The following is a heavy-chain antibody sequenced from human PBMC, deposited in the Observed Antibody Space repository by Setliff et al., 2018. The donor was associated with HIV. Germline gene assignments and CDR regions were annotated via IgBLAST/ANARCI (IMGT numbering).Heavy chain of an antibody. CDR2: IYHSGST. V-gene: IGHV4-38-2*02. J-gene: IGHJ4*02. CDR3: ARTLRAAAMGYFDY. Sequence: SETLSLTCTVSGGSISSGYYWGWIRQPPGKGLEWIGSIYHSGSTYNNPSLKSRVTISVDTSENQFSLKLTSVTAADTAVYYCARTLRAAAMGYFDYWGQGTLVTVSS. D-gene: IGHD5-18*01. CDR1: GGSISSGYY.